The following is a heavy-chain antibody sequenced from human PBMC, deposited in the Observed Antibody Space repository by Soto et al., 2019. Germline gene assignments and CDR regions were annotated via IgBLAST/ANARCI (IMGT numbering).Heavy chain of an antibody. V-gene: IGHV3-33*01. D-gene: IGHD6-19*01. J-gene: IGHJ4*02. CDR3: ARETTLHSSGWSHFDY. CDR2: IWYDGSNK. CDR1: GFTFSSYG. Sequence: GGSLRLSCAASGFTFSSYGMHWVRQAPGKGLEWVAVIWYDGSNKYYADSVKGRFTISRDNSKNTLYLQMNSLRAEDTAVYYCARETTLHSSGWSHFDYWGQGTLVTVSS.